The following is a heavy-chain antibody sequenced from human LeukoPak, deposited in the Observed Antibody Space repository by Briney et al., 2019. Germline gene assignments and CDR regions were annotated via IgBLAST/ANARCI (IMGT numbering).Heavy chain of an antibody. Sequence: SVKVSCKASGGTFSSYAISWVRQAPGQGLEWMGGIIPIFGTANYAQKFQGRVTITADESTSTAYMELSSLRSEDTAVYYCARVRGQPRYCSSTSCYNPQWFDPWGQGTLVTVTS. J-gene: IGHJ5*02. CDR2: IIPIFGTA. V-gene: IGHV1-69*13. CDR3: ARVRGQPRYCSSTSCYNPQWFDP. D-gene: IGHD2-2*02. CDR1: GGTFSSYA.